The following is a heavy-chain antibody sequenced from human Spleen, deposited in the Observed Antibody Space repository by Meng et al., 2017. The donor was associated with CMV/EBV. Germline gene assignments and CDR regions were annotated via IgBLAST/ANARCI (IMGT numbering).Heavy chain of an antibody. CDR1: NNYE. J-gene: IGHJ5*01. CDR3: ASIKGQNYWGQRPVALVWFDS. V-gene: IGHV4-39*07. CDR2: IYYSGTA. D-gene: IGHD7-27*01. Sequence: NNYEWGWIRKPPGKGLEWMARIYYSGTAYYSPTLKSRVSISEDTSKNQFSLTLSSVTAADTAIYYCASIKGQNYWGQRPVALVWFDSWGQGTLVTVSS.